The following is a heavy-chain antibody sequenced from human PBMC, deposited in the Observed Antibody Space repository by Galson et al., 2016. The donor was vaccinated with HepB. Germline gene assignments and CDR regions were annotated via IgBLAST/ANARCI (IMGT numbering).Heavy chain of an antibody. CDR1: GYSFTNSW. Sequence: QSGAEVKKPGESLKISCKGSGYSFTNSWIAWVRQMPETGLEWVAIIWPGDSHTRYGPSFEGQVTISADHSITTAYLQWNSPKASDSAIYYCARLHCSGTSCFRGSAYFFDYWGQGTLVTVSS. CDR2: IWPGDSHT. V-gene: IGHV5-51*01. CDR3: ARLHCSGTSCFRGSAYFFDY. J-gene: IGHJ4*02. D-gene: IGHD2-15*01.